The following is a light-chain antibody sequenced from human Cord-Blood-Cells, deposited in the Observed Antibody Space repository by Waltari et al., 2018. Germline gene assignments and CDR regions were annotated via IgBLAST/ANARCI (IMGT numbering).Light chain of an antibody. J-gene: IGLJ1*01. V-gene: IGLV2-8*01. CDR1: TRDVGGPTI. Sequence: QSAMTQPPSASGSPGQSVTISCTGPTRDVGGPTIVSLYQQHPGKAPKLMIYKVSKRPSGVPDRFSGSKSGNTASLTVSGLQAEDEADYYCSSYAGSNNYVFGTWTKVTVL. CDR2: KVS. CDR3: SSYAGSNNYV.